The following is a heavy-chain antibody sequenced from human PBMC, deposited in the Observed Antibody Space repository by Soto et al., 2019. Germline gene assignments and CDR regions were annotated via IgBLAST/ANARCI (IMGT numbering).Heavy chain of an antibody. CDR2: INAGNGNT. CDR3: ARDQWLEEYYFDY. Sequence: ASVKVSCKASGYTFTSYAMHWVRQAPGQRLEWMGWINAGNGNTKYSQKFQGRVTITRDTSASTAYMELSSLRSEDTAVYYCARDQWLEEYYFDYWGQGTLVTVSS. D-gene: IGHD6-19*01. J-gene: IGHJ4*02. V-gene: IGHV1-3*01. CDR1: GYTFTSYA.